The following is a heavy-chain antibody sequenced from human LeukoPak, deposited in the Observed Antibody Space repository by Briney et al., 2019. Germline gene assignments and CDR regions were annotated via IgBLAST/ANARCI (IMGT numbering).Heavy chain of an antibody. J-gene: IGHJ5*02. CDR3: GRGRGNYADRHNWFDP. Sequence: ASVKVSCKAAGYTFTSSDINCGREATGQGLEWRGWMNPNSGNTGYAQKFQGRVTITRNTSISTAYMELSSLRPEDPAVYYCGRGRGNYADRHNWFDPWGQGTLVTASS. V-gene: IGHV1-8*03. CDR1: GYTFTSSD. D-gene: IGHD4-11*01. CDR2: MNPNSGNT.